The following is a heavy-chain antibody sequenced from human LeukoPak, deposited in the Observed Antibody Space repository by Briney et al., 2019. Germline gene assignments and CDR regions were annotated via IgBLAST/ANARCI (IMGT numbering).Heavy chain of an antibody. Sequence: GASVKVSCKASGYTFTGYYMHWVRQAPGQGLEWMGWINPNSGGTNYAQKFQGRVTMTRDTSISTAYMELSRLRSDDTAVYYCAREYVRSGYDFGGYFDYWGQGTLVTVSS. CDR3: AREYVRSGYDFGGYFDY. V-gene: IGHV1-2*02. D-gene: IGHD5-12*01. J-gene: IGHJ4*02. CDR2: INPNSGGT. CDR1: GYTFTGYY.